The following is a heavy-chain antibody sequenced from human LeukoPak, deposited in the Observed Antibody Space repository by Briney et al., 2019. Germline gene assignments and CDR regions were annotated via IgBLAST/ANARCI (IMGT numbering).Heavy chain of an antibody. V-gene: IGHV4-4*07. CDR2: IYTSGST. J-gene: IGHJ4*02. CDR3: AMMAVAGRRGGGAYYFDY. D-gene: IGHD6-19*01. Sequence: SETLSLTCTVSGGSISSYYWSWIRQPAGKGLEWIGRIYTSGSTNYNPSLKSRVTMSVDTSKNQFSLKLSSVTAADTAVYYCAMMAVAGRRGGGAYYFDYWGQGTLVTVSS. CDR1: GGSISSYY.